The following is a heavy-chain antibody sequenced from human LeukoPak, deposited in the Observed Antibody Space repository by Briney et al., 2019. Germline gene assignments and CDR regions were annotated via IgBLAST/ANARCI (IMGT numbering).Heavy chain of an antibody. CDR2: ISSSSSYI. CDR3: AREQTLYDILTGYYPDAFDI. J-gene: IGHJ3*02. Sequence: GGSLRLSCAASGFTFSSYSMNWVRQAPGKGLEWVSSISSSSSYIYYADSVKGRFTISRDNAKNSLYLQMNSLRAEDTAVYYCAREQTLYDILTGYYPDAFDIWGQGTMVTVSS. CDR1: GFTFSSYS. V-gene: IGHV3-21*01. D-gene: IGHD3-9*01.